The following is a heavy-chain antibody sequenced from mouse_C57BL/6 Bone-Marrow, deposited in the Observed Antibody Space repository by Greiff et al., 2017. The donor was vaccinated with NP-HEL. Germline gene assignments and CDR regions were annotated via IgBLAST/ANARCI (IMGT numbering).Heavy chain of an antibody. CDR1: GYTFTSYW. Sequence: EVQLQQSGTVLARPGASVKMSCKTSGYTFTSYWMHWVKQRPGQGLEWIGAIYPGNSDTSYNQKFKGKAKLTAVTSASTAYMELSSLTNEDAAVYYCTRSGTTVVAGDDWGQGTSVTVAS. D-gene: IGHD1-1*01. V-gene: IGHV1-5*01. CDR3: TRSGTTVVAGDD. CDR2: IYPGNSDT. J-gene: IGHJ4*01.